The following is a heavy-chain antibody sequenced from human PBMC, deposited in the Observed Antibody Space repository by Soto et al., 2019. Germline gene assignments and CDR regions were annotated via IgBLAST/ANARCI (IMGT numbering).Heavy chain of an antibody. J-gene: IGHJ6*03. CDR1: GFTFSSYS. Sequence: EVQLVESGGGLVKPGGSLRLSCAASGFTFSSYSMNWVRQAPGKGLEWVSSISSSSSYIYYADSVKGRFTISRDNAKNSLYLQMNSLRAEGTAVYYCARGAVDTAMVTGYYYYYYYMDVWGKGTTVTVSS. CDR3: ARGAVDTAMVTGYYYYYYYMDV. CDR2: ISSSSSYI. V-gene: IGHV3-21*01. D-gene: IGHD5-18*01.